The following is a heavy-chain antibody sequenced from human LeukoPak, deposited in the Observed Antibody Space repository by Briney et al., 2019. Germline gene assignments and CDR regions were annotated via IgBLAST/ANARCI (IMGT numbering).Heavy chain of an antibody. V-gene: IGHV4-30-2*01. CDR1: GGSISSGGYS. J-gene: IGHJ6*04. D-gene: IGHD2-2*01. CDR3: AGGYCSSTSCYDGYYYYGMDV. Sequence: PSQTLSLTCAVPGGSISSGGYSWSWIRQPPGKGLEWIGYIYHSGSTYYNPSLKSRVTISVDRSKNQFSLKLSSVTAADTAVYYCAGGYCSSTSCYDGYYYYGMDVWGKGTTVTVSS. CDR2: IYHSGST.